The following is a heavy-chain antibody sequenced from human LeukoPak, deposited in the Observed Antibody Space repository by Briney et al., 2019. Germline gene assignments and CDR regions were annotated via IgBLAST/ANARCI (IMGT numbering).Heavy chain of an antibody. CDR1: GYTFTSYD. CDR3: ARGPGIAVAGTQN. D-gene: IGHD6-19*01. V-gene: IGHV1-8*03. CDR2: MNPNSGNT. Sequence: APVKVSCKASGYTFTSYDINWVRQATGQGLEWMGWMNPNSGNTGYAHKFQGRVTITRNTSISTAYMELSSLRSEDTAVYYCARGPGIAVAGTQNWGQGTVLTVSS. J-gene: IGHJ4*02.